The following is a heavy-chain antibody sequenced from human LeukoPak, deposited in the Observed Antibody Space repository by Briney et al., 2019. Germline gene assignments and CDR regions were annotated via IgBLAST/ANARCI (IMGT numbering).Heavy chain of an antibody. D-gene: IGHD2-15*01. CDR3: ASLLAANWFDP. CDR2: IYYNGNT. V-gene: IGHV4-59*01. CDR1: GASISSYY. Sequence: PSETLSLTCTVSGASISSYYWSWLRQPPGKGLEWIGYIYYNGNTNYNPSLKSRVTISLDTSKNQFSLKLSSVTAADTAVYYCASLLAANWFDPWGQGTLVTVSS. J-gene: IGHJ5*02.